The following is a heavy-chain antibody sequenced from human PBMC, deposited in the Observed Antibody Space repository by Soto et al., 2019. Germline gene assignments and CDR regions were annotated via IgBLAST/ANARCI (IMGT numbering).Heavy chain of an antibody. D-gene: IGHD5-18*01. Sequence: QVQLVESGGGVVQPGRSLKVSCTASGFTFSTYPMNWVRQAPGKGLEWVAVISYDGSTKYYADSVKGRFTISRDNSKNTLYLQMNSLRADDTTVYYCAMPALVDNSYGVHYFESWGQGTLVTVSS. J-gene: IGHJ4*02. CDR1: GFTFSTYP. V-gene: IGHV3-30-3*01. CDR2: ISYDGSTK. CDR3: AMPALVDNSYGVHYFES.